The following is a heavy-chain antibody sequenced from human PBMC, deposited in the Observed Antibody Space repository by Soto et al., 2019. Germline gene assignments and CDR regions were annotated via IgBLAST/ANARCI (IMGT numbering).Heavy chain of an antibody. CDR3: IQSRCGGDCLQSYASHYYYGMDV. D-gene: IGHD2-21*02. V-gene: IGHV2-5*02. CDR2: IYWDDDK. Sequence: QITLKESGPTLVKPTQTLTLTCTFSGFSLSTSGVGVGWIRRPPGKALEWLALIYWDDDKRYSPSLRSRLTISKDTSKNQVVLTMTNMDPVDTATYYCIQSRCGGDCLQSYASHYYYGMDVWGQGTTVTVSS. J-gene: IGHJ6*02. CDR1: GFSLSTSGVG.